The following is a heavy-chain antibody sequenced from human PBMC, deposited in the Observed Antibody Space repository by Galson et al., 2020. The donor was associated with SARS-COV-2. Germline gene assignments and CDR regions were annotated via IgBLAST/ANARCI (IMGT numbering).Heavy chain of an antibody. CDR1: GFPLSPSGMC. V-gene: IGHV2-70*01. J-gene: IGHJ3*02. CDR2: IDWEDDK. Sequence: SGPTLVKPTQPLTLTCTFSGFPLSPSGMCVSWIRQPPGKALEWLALIDWEDDKYYSTSLKTRLTISKDTAKTQVVLTMTNMDPVDTGTYYCARRSRSGSYDAVDIWGQGTMVTGSS. D-gene: IGHD5-12*01. CDR3: ARRSRSGSYDAVDI.